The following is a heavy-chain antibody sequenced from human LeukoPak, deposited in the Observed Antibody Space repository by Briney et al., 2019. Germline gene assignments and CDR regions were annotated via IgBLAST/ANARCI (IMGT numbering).Heavy chain of an antibody. Sequence: SVKVSCKASGGTFSSYAISWVRQAPGQGLEWMGGIIPIFGTANYAQKFQGRVTITADESTSTAYMELSSLRSEDTAVHYCARGRFLEWLLYHPTFDYWGRGTLVTVSS. CDR1: GGTFSSYA. J-gene: IGHJ4*02. V-gene: IGHV1-69*01. CDR3: ARGRFLEWLLYHPTFDY. CDR2: IIPIFGTA. D-gene: IGHD3-3*01.